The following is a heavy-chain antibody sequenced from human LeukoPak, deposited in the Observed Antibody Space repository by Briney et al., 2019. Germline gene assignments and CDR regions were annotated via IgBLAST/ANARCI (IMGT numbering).Heavy chain of an antibody. Sequence: GGSLRLSCAASGFTFSSYAMSWVRQAQGKGLEWVSAISDSGGSTYYADSVKGRFTISRDNSKNTVYLQINSLRAEDTAVYYCAKDRRGCSSTNCYYQFDYWGQGTQVTVSS. D-gene: IGHD2-2*01. J-gene: IGHJ4*02. CDR3: AKDRRGCSSTNCYYQFDY. CDR1: GFTFSSYA. V-gene: IGHV3-23*01. CDR2: ISDSGGST.